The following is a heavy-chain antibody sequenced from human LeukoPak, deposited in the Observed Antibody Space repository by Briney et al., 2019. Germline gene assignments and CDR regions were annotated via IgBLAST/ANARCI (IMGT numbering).Heavy chain of an antibody. CDR2: FSAYNGNT. J-gene: IGHJ5*02. D-gene: IGHD4-17*01. CDR3: ARGRHGDYVLGHWFDP. V-gene: IGHV1-18*01. CDR1: GYTFTSYG. Sequence: ASVKVSCKASGYTFTSYGISWVRQAPGQGLEWMGWFSAYNGNTNYAQKLQGRVTMTTDTSASTAYMELRSLRSDDTAVYYCARGRHGDYVLGHWFDPWGQGTLVTVSS.